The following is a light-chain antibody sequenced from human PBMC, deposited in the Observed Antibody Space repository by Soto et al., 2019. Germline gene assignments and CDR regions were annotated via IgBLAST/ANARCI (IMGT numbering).Light chain of an antibody. CDR2: DNN. J-gene: IGLJ2*01. Sequence: QSALTQPPSVSASPGQSVTIPCTATSSDVGAYNRVSWYQQYPGTPPKLLIYDNNKRPSGIPDRFSGSKSGTSGTLDITGLQTGDEADYYCATWDGSLPGEVFGGGTKLTVL. CDR3: ATWDGSLPGEV. CDR1: SSDVGAYNR. V-gene: IGLV1-51*01.